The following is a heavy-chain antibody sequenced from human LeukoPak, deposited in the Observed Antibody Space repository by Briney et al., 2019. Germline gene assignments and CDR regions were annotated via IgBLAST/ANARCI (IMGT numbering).Heavy chain of an antibody. CDR2: NNSGSSTI. J-gene: IGHJ3*02. V-gene: IGHV3-48*01. D-gene: IGHD1-1*01. CDR3: ARVLLERPGTDSFDM. Sequence: GGSLRLSCGASEFSLRSYSMDWVRQAPGKGLEWVSHNNSGSSTIYYADSVKGRFTISRDNAGNSLYLHMNSLRAEDTAVYYCARVLLERPGTDSFDMWGQGTMVTVSS. CDR1: EFSLRSYS.